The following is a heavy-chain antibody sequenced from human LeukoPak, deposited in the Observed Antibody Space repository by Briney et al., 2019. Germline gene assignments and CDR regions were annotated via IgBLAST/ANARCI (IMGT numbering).Heavy chain of an antibody. V-gene: IGHV3-7*01. D-gene: IGHD6-13*01. J-gene: IGHJ4*02. CDR3: SRDMAYSTFDY. CDR1: GGSFSGYY. Sequence: PSETLSLTCAVYGGSFSGYYWSWIRQPPGKGLEWVATIKPDGSEKNYVDSVKGRFTISRDNSKNSLYLQMDSLRAEDTAVYFCSRDMAYSTFDYWGQGTLVTVSS. CDR2: IKPDGSEK.